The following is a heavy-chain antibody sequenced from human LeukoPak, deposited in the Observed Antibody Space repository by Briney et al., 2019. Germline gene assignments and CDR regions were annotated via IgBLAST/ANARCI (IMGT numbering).Heavy chain of an antibody. CDR1: GGSISSYY. Sequence: SETLSLTCTVSGGSISSYYWSWIRQPPGKGLEWIGCIYYSGSTNYNPSLKSRVTISVDTSKNQFSLKLSSVTAADTAVCYCARDLYSSSWYNWFDPWGQGTLVTVSS. CDR3: ARDLYSSSWYNWFDP. V-gene: IGHV4-59*01. CDR2: IYYSGST. J-gene: IGHJ5*02. D-gene: IGHD6-13*01.